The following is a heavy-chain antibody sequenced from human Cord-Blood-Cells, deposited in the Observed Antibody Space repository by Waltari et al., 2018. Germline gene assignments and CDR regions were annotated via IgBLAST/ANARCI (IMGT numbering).Heavy chain of an antibody. D-gene: IGHD1-26*01. V-gene: IGHV4-34*01. Sequence: QVQLQQWGAGLLKPSETLSLTCAVYGGSFSGYYWSWIRQPPGKGLEWIGEINHSGSTNSNPSLKSRVTISVDTSKNQFSLKLSSVTAADTAVYYCARGRERGYYYYYGMDVWGQGTTVTVSS. CDR2: INHSGST. J-gene: IGHJ6*02. CDR1: GGSFSGYY. CDR3: ARGRERGYYYYYGMDV.